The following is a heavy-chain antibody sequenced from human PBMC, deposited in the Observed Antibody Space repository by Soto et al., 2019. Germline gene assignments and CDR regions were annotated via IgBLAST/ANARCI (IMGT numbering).Heavy chain of an antibody. CDR2: ISWNSGSI. V-gene: IGHV3-9*01. Sequence: GGSLRLSCAASGFSFDDYAMHWFRQAPVKGLEWVSGISWNSGSIGYAESVKGRFTISRDNAKNSLYPQMNSLRAEDTALYYCAKDGKWLLPTGPSLYFDYWGKGTLVTVSS. CDR3: AKDGKWLLPTGPSLYFDY. CDR1: GFSFDDYA. D-gene: IGHD3-22*01. J-gene: IGHJ4*02.